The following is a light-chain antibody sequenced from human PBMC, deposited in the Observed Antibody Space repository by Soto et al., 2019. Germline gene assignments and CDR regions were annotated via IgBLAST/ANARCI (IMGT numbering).Light chain of an antibody. Sequence: QAASVSGSPGQSITISCTGTSSDVGGYNYVSWYQQHPGKAPKLIIYEVSNRPSGVSNRFSGSKSGNTASLTISGLQAEDEADYYCSSYASSSTLFGGGTKLTVL. V-gene: IGLV2-14*01. J-gene: IGLJ2*01. CDR3: SSYASSSTL. CDR1: SSDVGGYNY. CDR2: EVS.